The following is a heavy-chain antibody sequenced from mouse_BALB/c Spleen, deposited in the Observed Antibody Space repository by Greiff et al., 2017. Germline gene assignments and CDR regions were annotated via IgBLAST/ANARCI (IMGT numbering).Heavy chain of an antibody. CDR1: GYTFTDYV. V-gene: IGHV1-77*01. CDR3: ARGRYYGSTTGFAY. J-gene: IGHJ3*01. Sequence: VQLQQSGPELVKPGASVKMSCKASGYTFTDYVISWVKQRPGQGLEWIGEIYPGSGSTYYNEKFKGKATLTADKSSNTADTQLSSLTSEDSAVYFCARGRYYGSTTGFAYWGQGTLVTVSA. D-gene: IGHD1-1*01. CDR2: IYPGSGST.